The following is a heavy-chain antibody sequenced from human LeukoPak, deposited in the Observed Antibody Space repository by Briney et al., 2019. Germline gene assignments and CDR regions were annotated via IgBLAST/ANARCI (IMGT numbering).Heavy chain of an antibody. CDR1: GFALSRYW. J-gene: IGHJ4*02. D-gene: IGHD3-16*01. CDR2: IISKTDGGTT. CDR3: TTDLGEY. V-gene: IGHV3-15*01. Sequence: GGSLRLSCVASGFALSRYWMSWVRQAPGKGLEWVGRIISKTDGGTTDYAAPVKVRFTISRDDSKNTLYLQMNSLKTEDTAVYYCTTDLGEYWGQGTLVTVSS.